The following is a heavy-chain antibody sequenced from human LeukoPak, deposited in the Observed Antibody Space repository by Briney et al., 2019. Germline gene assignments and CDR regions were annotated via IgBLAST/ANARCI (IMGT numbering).Heavy chain of an antibody. CDR1: GGSISSYY. CDR2: IYYSGST. CDR3: ARDNSGYSYGSHYYYYGMDA. Sequence: SETLSLTCTVSGGSISSYYWSWIRQPPGKGLEWIGYIYYSGSTNYNPSLKSRVTISVDTSKNQFSLKLSSVTAADTAVYYCARDNSGYSYGSHYYYYGMDAWGQGTTVTVSS. D-gene: IGHD5-18*01. V-gene: IGHV4-59*01. J-gene: IGHJ6*02.